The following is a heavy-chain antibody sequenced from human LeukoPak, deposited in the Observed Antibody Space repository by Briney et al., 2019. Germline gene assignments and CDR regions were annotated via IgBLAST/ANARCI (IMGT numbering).Heavy chain of an antibody. J-gene: IGHJ5*02. V-gene: IGHV1-69*13. CDR1: GGTFSSYA. D-gene: IGHD3-9*01. CDR2: IIPIFGTA. CDR3: ARDLPYDILAGDWFDP. Sequence: GASVKVSCKASGGTFSSYAISWVRQAPGQGLEWMGGIIPIFGTANYAQKFQGRVTITADESTSTTYMEQSSLSAEDTAVYYCARDLPYDILAGDWFDPWGQGTLVTVSS.